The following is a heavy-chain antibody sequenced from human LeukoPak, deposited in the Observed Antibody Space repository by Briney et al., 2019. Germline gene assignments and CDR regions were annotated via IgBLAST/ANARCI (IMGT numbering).Heavy chain of an antibody. Sequence: KPSETLSLTCTVSGGSISSYYWSWIRQPPGKGLEWIGYIYYSGSTNYNPSLKSRVTISADTSKNQFSLKLSSVTAADTAVYYCASYLGYDILTGYPAGAFDIWGQGTMVTVSS. CDR1: GGSISSYY. V-gene: IGHV4-59*01. D-gene: IGHD3-9*01. CDR2: IYYSGST. CDR3: ASYLGYDILTGYPAGAFDI. J-gene: IGHJ3*02.